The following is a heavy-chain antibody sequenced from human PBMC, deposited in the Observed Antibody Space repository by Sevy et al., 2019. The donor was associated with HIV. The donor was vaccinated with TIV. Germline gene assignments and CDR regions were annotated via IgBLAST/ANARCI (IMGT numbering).Heavy chain of an antibody. CDR3: ARLNYGDYSNYFDP. CDR1: GGSISSNSYY. CDR2: IYYSGTT. Sequence: SETLSLTCTVSGGSISSNSYYWVWIRQPPGKGLEWIGSIYYSGTTYYNPSLKSRVTISIDTSKTQFSLKLSSVTAAETAIFYCARLNYGDYSNYFDPWGQGSLVTVSS. V-gene: IGHV4-39*01. D-gene: IGHD4-17*01. J-gene: IGHJ5*02.